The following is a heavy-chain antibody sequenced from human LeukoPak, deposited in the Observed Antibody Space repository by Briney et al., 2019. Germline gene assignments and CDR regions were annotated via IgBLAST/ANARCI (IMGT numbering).Heavy chain of an antibody. D-gene: IGHD3-3*01. CDR1: GGSIVGYY. Sequence: LETLSLTCTVSGGSIVGYYWNWIRQPPGKGLDWIGYIYHSGSTNYNPSLKSRVTISVDTSKTQISLKLRAVTAADTAVYYCARSRVLSDYWGYFDYWGQGTLVTVSS. V-gene: IGHV4-59*01. CDR3: ARSRVLSDYWGYFDY. CDR2: IYHSGST. J-gene: IGHJ4*02.